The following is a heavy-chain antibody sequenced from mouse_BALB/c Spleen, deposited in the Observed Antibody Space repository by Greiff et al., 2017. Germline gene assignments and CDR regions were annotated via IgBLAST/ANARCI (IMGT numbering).Heavy chain of an antibody. CDR3: AILLLRSRATGYFDV. J-gene: IGHJ1*01. Sequence: QVQLQQSGAELVKPGASVKMSCKAFGYTFTTYPIEWMKQNHGKSLEWIGNFHPYNDDTKYNEKFKGKAKLTVEKSSSTVYLDLSRLTSDDSAVYYCAILLLRSRATGYFDVWGAGTTVTVSA. CDR1: GYTFTTYP. V-gene: IGHV1-47*01. D-gene: IGHD1-1*01. CDR2: FHPYNDDT.